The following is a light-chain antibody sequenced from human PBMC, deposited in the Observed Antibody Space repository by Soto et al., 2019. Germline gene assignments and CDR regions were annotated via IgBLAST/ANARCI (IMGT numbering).Light chain of an antibody. CDR2: EDD. Sequence: QAVVTQPPSVSAAPGQTVTISCSGSSSNIGKKYVSWYQQFPGTAPKLLIYEDDKRPSGIPDRFSGSKSGTSATLGITGLQTGDEADYYCATWDTSLNIGVFGGGTKLTVL. J-gene: IGLJ3*02. CDR3: ATWDTSLNIGV. CDR1: SSNIGKKY. V-gene: IGLV1-51*02.